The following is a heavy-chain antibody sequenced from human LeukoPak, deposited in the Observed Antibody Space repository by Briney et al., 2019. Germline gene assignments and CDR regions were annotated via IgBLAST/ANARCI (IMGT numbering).Heavy chain of an antibody. CDR3: ASDFPLYYYYMDV. CDR2: FYAGGGT. Sequence: PGGSLRLSCAASGFTVSSNYMSWVRQAPGKGLEWVSVFYAGGGTFYADSVKGRFTISRDNSENTLYLQMNSLRAEDTAVYYCASDFPLYYYYMDVWGKRTTVTVSS. V-gene: IGHV3-53*01. J-gene: IGHJ6*03. CDR1: GFTVSSNY.